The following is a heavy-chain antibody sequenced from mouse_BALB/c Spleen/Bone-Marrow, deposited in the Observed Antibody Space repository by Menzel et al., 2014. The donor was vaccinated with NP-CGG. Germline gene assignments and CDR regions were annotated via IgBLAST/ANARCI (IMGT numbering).Heavy chain of an antibody. CDR1: GYSITSDYA. V-gene: IGHV3-2*02. Sequence: VQLKESGPGLVKPSQSLSLTCTVTGYSITSDYAWNWIRQFPGNKLEWMGYISYSDITSYNPSLKSRISITRHTSKNQFFRHLNSVTPEDTATYYCARSAGSSRYWYFDVWGAGTTVTVSS. J-gene: IGHJ1*01. D-gene: IGHD1-1*01. CDR2: ISYSDIT. CDR3: ARSAGSSRYWYFDV.